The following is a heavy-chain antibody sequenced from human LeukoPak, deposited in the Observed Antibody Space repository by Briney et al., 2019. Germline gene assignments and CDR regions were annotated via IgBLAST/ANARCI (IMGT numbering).Heavy chain of an antibody. J-gene: IGHJ6*03. CDR2: IKSKTDGGTT. Sequence: GGSLRLSCAASGFTFSNAWMSWVRQAPGKGLEWVGRIKSKTDGGTTDYAAPVKGRFTISRDDSKNTLYLQMNSLKTEDTAVYYCTTALDSNYYCYYYYYCMDVWGKGTTVTVSS. CDR1: GFTFSNAW. V-gene: IGHV3-15*01. CDR3: TTALDSNYYCYYYYYCMDV. D-gene: IGHD4-11*01.